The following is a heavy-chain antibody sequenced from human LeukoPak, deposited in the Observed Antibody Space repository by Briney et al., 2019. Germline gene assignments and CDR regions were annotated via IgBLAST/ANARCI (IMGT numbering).Heavy chain of an antibody. CDR2: ITPIFGTA. CDR3: ARDYYDSSGNRNGYYGMDV. CDR1: GGTFSSYA. V-gene: IGHV1-69*01. J-gene: IGHJ6*02. Sequence: GSSVKVSFKASGGTFSSYAISWVRQAPGQGLEWMGGITPIFGTANYAQKFQGRVTITADESTSTAYMELSSLRSEDTAVYYCARDYYDSSGNRNGYYGMDVWGQGTTVTVSS. D-gene: IGHD3-22*01.